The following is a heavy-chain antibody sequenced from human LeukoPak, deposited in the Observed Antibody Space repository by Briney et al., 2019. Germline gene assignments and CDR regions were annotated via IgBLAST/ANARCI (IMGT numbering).Heavy chain of an antibody. Sequence: KPSETLSLTCTVSGGSVSSGSYYWSWIRQPPGKGLEWIGYIYYSGSTNYNPSLKSRVTISVDTSKNQFSLKLSSVTAADTAVYYCAIPGGFGESLEDYWGQGTLVTVSS. V-gene: IGHV4-61*01. CDR2: IYYSGST. CDR1: GGSVSSGSYY. J-gene: IGHJ4*02. CDR3: AIPGGFGESLEDY. D-gene: IGHD3-10*01.